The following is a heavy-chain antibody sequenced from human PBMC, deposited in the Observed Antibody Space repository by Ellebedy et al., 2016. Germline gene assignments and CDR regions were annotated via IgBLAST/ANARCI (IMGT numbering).Heavy chain of an antibody. D-gene: IGHD2-2*01. CDR2: IYYSGST. J-gene: IGHJ5*02. CDR1: GGSISSYY. Sequence: SETLSLTXTVSGGSISSYYWSWIRQPPGKGLEWIGYIYYSGSTNYNPSLKSRVTISVDTSKNQFSLKLSSVTAADTAVYYCARDLSRYCSSTSCRRWFDPWGQGTLVTVSS. CDR3: ARDLSRYCSSTSCRRWFDP. V-gene: IGHV4-59*01.